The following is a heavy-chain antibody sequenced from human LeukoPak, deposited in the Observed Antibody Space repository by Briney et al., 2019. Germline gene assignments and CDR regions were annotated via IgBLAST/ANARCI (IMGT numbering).Heavy chain of an antibody. CDR2: INHSGSP. J-gene: IGHJ4*02. V-gene: IGHV4-38-2*02. CDR3: GSRRTAMFGVIKGPIDY. Sequence: SETLSLTCTVSGYSISSGYYWGWIRQPPGKGLEWIGEINHSGSPNNNPSLKSRVSISFDTSKNQFSLKLTSVTAADTAVYYCGSRRTAMFGVIKGPIDYWGQGTLVTVSS. D-gene: IGHD3-3*01. CDR1: GYSISSGYY.